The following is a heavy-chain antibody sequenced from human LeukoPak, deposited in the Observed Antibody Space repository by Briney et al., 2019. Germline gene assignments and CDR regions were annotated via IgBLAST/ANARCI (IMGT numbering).Heavy chain of an antibody. CDR2: ISSSSSYI. Sequence: GGSLRLSCAASGFTFSSYSMNWVRQAPGKGLEWVSSISSSSSYIYYADSVKGRFTISRDNAKNSLYLQMNSLRAEDTAVYYCASRYSSSWYTPGFDYWGQGTLVTVSS. D-gene: IGHD6-13*01. J-gene: IGHJ4*02. CDR3: ASRYSSSWYTPGFDY. CDR1: GFTFSSYS. V-gene: IGHV3-21*01.